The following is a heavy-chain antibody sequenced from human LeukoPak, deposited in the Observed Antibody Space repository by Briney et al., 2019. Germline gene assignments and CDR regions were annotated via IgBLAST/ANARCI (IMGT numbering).Heavy chain of an antibody. CDR3: ARDDGAYYDSSGNDY. CDR2: ISTSSNYI. D-gene: IGHD3-22*01. J-gene: IGHJ4*02. Sequence: GGSLRLSCAASGFAFSGSAIHWVRQAPGKGLEWVSSISTSSNYIYYADSVKGRFTISRDNARKSLYLEMNSLRADDTAVYYCARDDGAYYDSSGNDYWGQGTLVTVSS. V-gene: IGHV3-21*01. CDR1: GFAFSGSA.